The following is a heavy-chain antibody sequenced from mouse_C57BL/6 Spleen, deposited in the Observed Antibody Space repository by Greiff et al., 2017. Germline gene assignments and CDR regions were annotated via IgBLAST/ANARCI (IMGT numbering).Heavy chain of an antibody. V-gene: IGHV1-66*01. J-gene: IGHJ4*01. D-gene: IGHD2-4*01. CDR2: IYPGSGNT. CDR3: ARCDYDEVYYAMDY. Sequence: QVQLQQSGPELVKPGASVKISCKASGHSFTSYYIHWVKQRPGQGLEWIGWIYPGSGNTKYNEKFKGKATLTADTSSSTAYMQLSSLTSEDSAVYYCARCDYDEVYYAMDYWGQGTSVTVSS. CDR1: GHSFTSYY.